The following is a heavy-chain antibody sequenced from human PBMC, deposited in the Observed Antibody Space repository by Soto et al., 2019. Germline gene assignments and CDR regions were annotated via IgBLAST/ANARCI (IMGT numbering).Heavy chain of an antibody. J-gene: IGHJ4*02. CDR1: GYSFSTYW. Sequence: GESLKISCKGSGYSFSTYWIGWVRQMPGKGLEWMGVIYPGDSDTRYSPSFQGQVTISADKSITTAYLQWSSLRASDTAMYYCARPGQTGASISWLDYWGQGTLLTVSS. V-gene: IGHV5-51*01. CDR2: IYPGDSDT. D-gene: IGHD6-13*01. CDR3: ARPGQTGASISWLDY.